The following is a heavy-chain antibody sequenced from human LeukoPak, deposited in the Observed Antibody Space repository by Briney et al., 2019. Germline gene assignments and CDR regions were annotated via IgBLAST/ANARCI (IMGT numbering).Heavy chain of an antibody. J-gene: IGHJ6*02. D-gene: IGHD6-19*01. CDR1: GYTFTSYD. CDR2: MNPNSGNT. Sequence: ASVKVSCKASGYTFTSYDINWVRQATGQRLEWMGWMNPNSGNTGYAQKFQGRVTMTRNTSISTAYMELSSLRSEDTAVYYCARAERNRIAVAAIYYYYYGMDVWGQGTTVTVSS. CDR3: ARAERNRIAVAAIYYYYYGMDV. V-gene: IGHV1-8*01.